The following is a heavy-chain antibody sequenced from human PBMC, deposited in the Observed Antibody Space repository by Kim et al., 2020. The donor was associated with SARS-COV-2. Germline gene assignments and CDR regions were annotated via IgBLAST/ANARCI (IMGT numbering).Heavy chain of an antibody. J-gene: IGHJ4*02. CDR3: AKTAVVSGGYSDY. Sequence: GGSLRLSCAASGFTFSSAWMNWVRQAPGKGLEWVGRIQSSTDGGTTDYAAPVKGRFTIPRDDSKNTLYLQMTSLKTEDTAVYYFAKTAVVSGGYSDYWGKGALVTVSS. CDR1: GFTFSSAW. D-gene: IGHD5-18*01. CDR2: IQSSTDGGTT. V-gene: IGHV3-15*01.